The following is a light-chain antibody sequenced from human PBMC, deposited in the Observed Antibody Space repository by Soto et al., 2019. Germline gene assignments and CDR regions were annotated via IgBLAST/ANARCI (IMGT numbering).Light chain of an antibody. CDR1: QSISIY. CDR2: DAS. V-gene: IGKV3-11*01. CDR3: QQYGSSHT. J-gene: IGKJ5*01. Sequence: ENVLTQSPATLSLSPGERATLSCRASQSISIYLAWYQQKPGQAPRLLIYDASNRATGIPARFSGSGSGTDFTLTISSLEPEDFAVYYCQQYGSSHTFGQGTRLEIK.